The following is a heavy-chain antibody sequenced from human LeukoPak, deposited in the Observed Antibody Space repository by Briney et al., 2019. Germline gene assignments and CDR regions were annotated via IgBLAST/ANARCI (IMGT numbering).Heavy chain of an antibody. CDR1: GGSVSSGSYH. CDR3: ARLRRKTTVSSLFDY. V-gene: IGHV4-61*01. D-gene: IGHD4-17*01. Sequence: SETLSLICTVSGGSVSSGSYHWSWIRQPPGTGLEWIGYIYYTGSTEYSPPLKSRVTISVDTSKNQFSLKLSSVTAADTAVYYCARLRRKTTVSSLFDYWGQGTLVTVSS. J-gene: IGHJ4*02. CDR2: IYYTGST.